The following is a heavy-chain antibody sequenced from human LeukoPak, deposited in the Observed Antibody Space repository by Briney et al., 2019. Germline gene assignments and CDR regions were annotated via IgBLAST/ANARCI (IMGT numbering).Heavy chain of an antibody. CDR3: AREMTTVVAPRVFDY. CDR1: GFTFSTYN. J-gene: IGHJ4*02. Sequence: PGGSLRLSCAASGFTFSTYNMNWVRQAPGKGLEWVSSISSTSSYIYYTDSVKGRSTISRDNAKNSLFLQMNSLRADDTAVYYCAREMTTVVAPRVFDYWGQGTLVTVSS. D-gene: IGHD4-23*01. V-gene: IGHV3-21*01. CDR2: ISSTSSYI.